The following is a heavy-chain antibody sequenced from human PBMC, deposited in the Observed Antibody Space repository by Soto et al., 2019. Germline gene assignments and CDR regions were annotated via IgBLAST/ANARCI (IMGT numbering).Heavy chain of an antibody. V-gene: IGHV3-11*01. D-gene: IGHD3-10*01. CDR3: VREGPRKGTYVFDY. Sequence: QVRLVESGGGLVQPGGSLRLSCAASRFTFSDYSMSWVRQAPGRGPGWVSYIGTSGSATFYADSVKGRFTVSRDDTMSSLYLQMNSLRVEDAAIYYCVREGPRKGTYVFDYWGQGTLVTVSS. CDR1: RFTFSDYS. CDR2: IGTSGSAT. J-gene: IGHJ4*02.